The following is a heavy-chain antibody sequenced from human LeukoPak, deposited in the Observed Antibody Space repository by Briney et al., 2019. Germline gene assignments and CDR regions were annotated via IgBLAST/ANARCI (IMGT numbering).Heavy chain of an antibody. J-gene: IGHJ3*02. CDR2: ISSSSSTI. CDR1: GFTFSSYS. CDR3: ARDAFLDAFDI. Sequence: GGSLRLSCAASGFTFSSYSMNWVRQAPGKGLEWVSYISSSSSTIYYADSVEGRFTISRDNAKNSLYLQMNSLRAEDTAVYYCARDAFLDAFDIWGQGTMVTVSS. V-gene: IGHV3-48*04.